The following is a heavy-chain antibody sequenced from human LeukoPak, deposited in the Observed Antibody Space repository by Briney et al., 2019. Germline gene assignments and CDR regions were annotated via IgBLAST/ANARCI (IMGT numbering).Heavy chain of an antibody. D-gene: IGHD6-6*01. V-gene: IGHV4-59*12. CDR1: GGSISSYY. CDR2: IYYSGST. Sequence: SETLSLTCTVSGGSISSYYWNWIRQPPGKGLEWIGYIYYSGSTYYNPSLKSRVTISVDTSKNQFSLKLSSVTAADTAVYYCARTRGSSVDYWGQGTLVTVSS. CDR3: ARTRGSSVDY. J-gene: IGHJ4*02.